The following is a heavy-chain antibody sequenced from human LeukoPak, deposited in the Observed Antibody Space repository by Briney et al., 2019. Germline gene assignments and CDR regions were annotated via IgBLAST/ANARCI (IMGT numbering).Heavy chain of an antibody. Sequence: GESLKISCKGSGYSFTSYWISWVRQMPGKGLEWMGRIDPSDSYTNYSPSFQGHVTISADKSISTAYLQSSSLKASDTAMYYCARIASYSSSHEFDYWGQGTLVTVSS. CDR1: GYSFTSYW. V-gene: IGHV5-10-1*01. D-gene: IGHD6-6*01. CDR3: ARIASYSSSHEFDY. J-gene: IGHJ4*02. CDR2: IDPSDSYT.